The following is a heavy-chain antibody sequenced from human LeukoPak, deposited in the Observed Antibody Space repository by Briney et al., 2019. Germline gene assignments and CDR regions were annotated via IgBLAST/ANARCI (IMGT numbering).Heavy chain of an antibody. V-gene: IGHV1-69*13. CDR3: ARGEPGYYYDSSGYYFFNY. D-gene: IGHD3-22*01. J-gene: IGHJ4*02. CDR2: IIPIFGTA. Sequence: SVKVSCKASGYTFTSYGISWVRQAPGQGLEWMGGIIPIFGTANYAQKFQGRVTITADESTSTAYMELSSLRSEDTAVYYCARGEPGYYYDSSGYYFFNYWGQGTLVTVSS. CDR1: GYTFTSYG.